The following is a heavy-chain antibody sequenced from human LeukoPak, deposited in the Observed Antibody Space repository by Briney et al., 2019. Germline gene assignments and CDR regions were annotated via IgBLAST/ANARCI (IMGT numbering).Heavy chain of an antibody. V-gene: IGHV4-59*01. Sequence: SSETLSLTCTVSGGSISDYYWTWIRQPPGKGLEWIGYIFYSGITSYNPSLKSRVTISVDTSKNQFSLKLSSVTAADTAVYYCVRGPLWRSAWSLGDYWGQGTLVTVSS. J-gene: IGHJ4*02. D-gene: IGHD6-19*01. CDR1: GGSISDYY. CDR2: IFYSGIT. CDR3: VRGPLWRSAWSLGDY.